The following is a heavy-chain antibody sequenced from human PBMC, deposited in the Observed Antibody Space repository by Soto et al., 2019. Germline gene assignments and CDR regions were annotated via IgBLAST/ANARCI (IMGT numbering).Heavy chain of an antibody. CDR2: ISGSSGST. D-gene: IGHD1-7*01. V-gene: IGHV3-23*01. J-gene: IGHJ4*02. Sequence: GGSLRLSCAASGFTFSSYAMSWVRQAPGKGLEWVSAISGSSGSTYYADSVKGRFTISRDNSKNTLYLKMNSLRAEDTVVYYCAKEDELELPTFDYWGQGTLVTVSS. CDR3: AKEDELELPTFDY. CDR1: GFTFSSYA.